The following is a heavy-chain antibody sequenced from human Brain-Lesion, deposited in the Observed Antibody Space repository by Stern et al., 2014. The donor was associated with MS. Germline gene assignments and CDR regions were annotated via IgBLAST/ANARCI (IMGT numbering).Heavy chain of an antibody. Sequence: QLQLQESGPGLVKPSGTLSLTCAVSGGSISSGYWWSWVRQPPGKGLEWIGEIYHSGSTNYNPSLKSRVTISVDTSKNHFSLKMNSVNAADTAVYYCERNGGNYAFDYWGQGTLVAVSS. D-gene: IGHD4-23*01. J-gene: IGHJ4*02. CDR3: ERNGGNYAFDY. CDR1: GGSISSGYW. CDR2: IYHSGST. V-gene: IGHV4-4*02.